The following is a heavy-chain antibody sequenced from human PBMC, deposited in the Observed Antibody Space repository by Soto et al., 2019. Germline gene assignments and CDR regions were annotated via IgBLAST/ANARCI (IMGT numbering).Heavy chain of an antibody. Sequence: GSVKVSCKASGYTFTSYGISWVRQAPGQGLEWMGWISAYNGNTNYAQKLQGRVTMTTDKSTSTAYMELRSLRSDDTAVYYCAGPNDYGDSMTFDYWGQGTLVTVSS. J-gene: IGHJ4*02. CDR3: AGPNDYGDSMTFDY. CDR1: GYTFTSYG. CDR2: ISAYNGNT. V-gene: IGHV1-18*01. D-gene: IGHD4-17*01.